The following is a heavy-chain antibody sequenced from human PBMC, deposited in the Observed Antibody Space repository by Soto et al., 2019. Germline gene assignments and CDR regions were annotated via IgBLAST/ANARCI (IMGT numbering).Heavy chain of an antibody. D-gene: IGHD5-18*01. V-gene: IGHV4-31*03. Sequence: QVQLQESGPGLVKPSQTLSLTCTVSGGSIRSGGYYWIWIRKHPGKGLEWIGYIDYSGSTYYHPSLKSRVTISVDTSKIQFSLKLSSLTAADTAVYYCARNRRDLYSYGTSAFDYWGQGTLVTVSS. J-gene: IGHJ4*02. CDR1: GGSIRSGGYY. CDR3: ARNRRDLYSYGTSAFDY. CDR2: IDYSGST.